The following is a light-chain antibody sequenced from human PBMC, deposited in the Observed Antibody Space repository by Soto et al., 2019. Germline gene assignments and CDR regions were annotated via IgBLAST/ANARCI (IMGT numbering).Light chain of an antibody. J-gene: IGKJ2*03. V-gene: IGKV3-20*01. CDR3: QQYGNPPPYS. CDR1: QSVSRSL. Sequence: EIVLAQSPDTLSLSPGERATLSCRASQSVSRSLLAWYQQKPGHAPRLLIYGASTRATGIADRFSGSGSGTDFTLTISRLEPEDFAVYYCQQYGNPPPYSFGQGTKLEIK. CDR2: GAS.